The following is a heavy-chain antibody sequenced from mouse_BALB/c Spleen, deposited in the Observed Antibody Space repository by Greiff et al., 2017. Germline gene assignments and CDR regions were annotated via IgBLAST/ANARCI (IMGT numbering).Heavy chain of an antibody. V-gene: IGHV2-9*02. Sequence: QVQLQQSGPGLVAPSQSLSITCTVSGFSLTSYGVHWVRQPPGKGLEWLGVIWAGGSTNYNSALMSRLSISKDNSKSQVFLKMNSLQTDDTAMYYCARDRGGKGAWFAYWGQGTLVTVSA. CDR1: GFSLTSYG. CDR3: ARDRGGKGAWFAY. CDR2: IWAGGST. J-gene: IGHJ3*01. D-gene: IGHD1-1*02.